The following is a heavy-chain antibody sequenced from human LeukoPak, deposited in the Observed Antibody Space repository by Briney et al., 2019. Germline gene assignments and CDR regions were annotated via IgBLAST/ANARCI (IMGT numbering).Heavy chain of an antibody. Sequence: SETLSLTCTVSGGSISSYHWSWIRQPPGKGLESIGYIYSSGSTHYNPSLKSRVTISVDTSKNQFSLKLSSVTAADTAVYYCARARNYYDSSGFYYEGDAFDIWGQGTMVTVSS. CDR2: IYSSGST. CDR3: ARARNYYDSSGFYYEGDAFDI. CDR1: GGSISSYH. V-gene: IGHV4-59*01. J-gene: IGHJ3*02. D-gene: IGHD3-22*01.